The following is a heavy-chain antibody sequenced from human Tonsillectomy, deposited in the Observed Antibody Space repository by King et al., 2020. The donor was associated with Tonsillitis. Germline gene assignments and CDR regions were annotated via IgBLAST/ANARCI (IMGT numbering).Heavy chain of an antibody. V-gene: IGHV3-23*04. J-gene: IGHJ4*02. CDR3: AKIAYIYGMAPIDT. Sequence: VQLVESGGGLVQPGGSLRLSCEASDFTFSSYAMSWVRQAPGKGLEWVSGITNSGYNTYYADSVKGRFTIYRDNSKNTLYLQVSRLRPEDTAIYYCAKIAYIYGMAPIDTWGEGALVSVSS. CDR2: ITNSGYNT. D-gene: IGHD3-3*02. CDR1: DFTFSSYA.